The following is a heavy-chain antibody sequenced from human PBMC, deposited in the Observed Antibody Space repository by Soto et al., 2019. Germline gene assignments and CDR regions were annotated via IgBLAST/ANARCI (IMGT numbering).Heavy chain of an antibody. Sequence: SETLSLTCAVYGGSFSGYYWSWIRQPPGKGLEWIGEINHSGSTNYNPSLKSRVTISVDTSKNQFSLKLSSVTAADTAVYYCARGAPSITGTSGNWFDPWGQGTLVTVS. J-gene: IGHJ5*02. CDR2: INHSGST. D-gene: IGHD1-20*01. CDR1: GGSFSGYY. CDR3: ARGAPSITGTSGNWFDP. V-gene: IGHV4-34*01.